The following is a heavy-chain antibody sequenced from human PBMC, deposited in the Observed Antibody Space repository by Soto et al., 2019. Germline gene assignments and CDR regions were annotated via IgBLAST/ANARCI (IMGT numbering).Heavy chain of an antibody. V-gene: IGHV3-30*03. CDR1: GFTFTNYG. CDR2: ISYDGTNK. D-gene: IGHD5-18*01. Sequence: PGGSLRLSCAASGFTFTNYGIHWFRQAPGKGLEWVAFISYDGTNKYYADSVKGRFTISTDISRNTLYLQMNSLRDEDTAVYYCARAAFAMATSDSWGQGTLVTVSS. CDR3: ARAAFAMATSDS. J-gene: IGHJ4*02.